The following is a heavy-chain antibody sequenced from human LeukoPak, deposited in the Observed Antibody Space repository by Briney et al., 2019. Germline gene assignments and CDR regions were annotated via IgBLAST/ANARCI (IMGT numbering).Heavy chain of an antibody. D-gene: IGHD7-27*01. CDR2: ISVTGGST. V-gene: IGHV3-23*01. J-gene: IGHJ4*02. CDR3: AKAGSNWGYFDY. CDR1: GFTFSYYA. Sequence: QSGGSLRLSCSASGFTFSYYAMSWVRQAPGKGLEWVSAISVTGGSTHYADSVKGRFTISRDNSKNTLYLQMNSLRAEDTAVYYCAKAGSNWGYFDYWGQGTLVTVSS.